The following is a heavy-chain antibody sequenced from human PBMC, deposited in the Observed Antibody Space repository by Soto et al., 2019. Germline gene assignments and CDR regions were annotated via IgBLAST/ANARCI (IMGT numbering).Heavy chain of an antibody. J-gene: IGHJ6*02. CDR2: IRTDGSEK. Sequence: EVQLVESGGGLVQPGGSLRLSCAASGFTFSSYWMSWARQAPGKGLEWVANIRTDGSEKYYVDSVRGRFTNSRDNSRNSFYLQMNSLTGEDTAVYYCTRDGSPFALDVWGLGTSVTVSS. V-gene: IGHV3-7*03. CDR3: TRDGSPFALDV. CDR1: GFTFSSYW.